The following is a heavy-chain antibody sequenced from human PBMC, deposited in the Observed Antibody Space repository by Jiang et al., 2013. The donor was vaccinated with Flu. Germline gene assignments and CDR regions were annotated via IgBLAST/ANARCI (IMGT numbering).Heavy chain of an antibody. Sequence: SAISGSGGSTYYADSVKGRFTISRDNSKNTLYLQMNSLRAEDTAVYYCAKDGRQQLPPATIDYWGQGTLVTVSS. CDR3: AKDGRQQLPPATIDY. J-gene: IGHJ4*02. V-gene: IGHV3-23*01. CDR2: ISGSGGST. D-gene: IGHD6-13*01.